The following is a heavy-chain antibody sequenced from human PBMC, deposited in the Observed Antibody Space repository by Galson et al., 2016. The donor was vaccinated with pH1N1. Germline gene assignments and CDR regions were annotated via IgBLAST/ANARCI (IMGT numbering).Heavy chain of an antibody. V-gene: IGHV3-11*01. J-gene: IGHJ4*02. D-gene: IGHD4-17*01. CDR1: GFSFSGRS. CDR3: TRCDYGDYVGIDY. Sequence: SLRLSCAASGFSFSGRSMSWIRQAPGKGLEWTAYINYSGRDTYYGDPVRGRFTISRDNAKNSMYLQMNRLRDEDTAVYYCTRCDYGDYVGIDYWGQGTVVTVSS. CDR2: INYSGRDT.